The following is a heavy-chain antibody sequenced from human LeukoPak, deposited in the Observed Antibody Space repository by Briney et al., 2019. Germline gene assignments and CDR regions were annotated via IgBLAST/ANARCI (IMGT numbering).Heavy chain of an antibody. V-gene: IGHV5-10-1*01. D-gene: IGHD6-19*01. Sequence: PGASLIISCEGSGYILTNYWISWVRQLPGKGLEWMGKIDPSNSYTKYSPSFQGHLTISVDRSISTAYLQWSGLKASDTAIYFCARHSGIGSAWYHFDFWGQGTVVTVSS. CDR3: ARHSGIGSAWYHFDF. CDR2: IDPSNSYT. J-gene: IGHJ4*02. CDR1: GYILTNYW.